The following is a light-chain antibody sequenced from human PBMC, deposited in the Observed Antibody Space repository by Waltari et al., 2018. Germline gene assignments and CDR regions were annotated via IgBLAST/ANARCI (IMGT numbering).Light chain of an antibody. CDR3: SSYAGSNGVL. Sequence: QSALTQPPSASGSPGQSVTISCSGTSSDIGAYNYVPWYQQHPGKAPKLMIYEVIKRPSGVPPRFSGSKSGYTASLTVSELQAEDEADYYCSSYAGSNGVLFGGGTKVTVL. J-gene: IGLJ2*01. CDR2: EVI. CDR1: SSDIGAYNY. V-gene: IGLV2-8*01.